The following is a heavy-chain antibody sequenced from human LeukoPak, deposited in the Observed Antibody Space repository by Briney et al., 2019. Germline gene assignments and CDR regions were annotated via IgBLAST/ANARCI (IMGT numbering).Heavy chain of an antibody. CDR2: IYNSGST. V-gene: IGHV4-59*02. Sequence: PGGSLRLSCAASGFTVSSNYMSWIRQPPGKGLEWIGYIYNSGSTNYNPSLKSRVTISVDTSKNQFSLKLRSVTAADTAVYYCAGYSGYDSVFDYWGQGTLVTVSS. D-gene: IGHD5-12*01. J-gene: IGHJ4*02. CDR1: GFTVSSNY. CDR3: AGYSGYDSVFDY.